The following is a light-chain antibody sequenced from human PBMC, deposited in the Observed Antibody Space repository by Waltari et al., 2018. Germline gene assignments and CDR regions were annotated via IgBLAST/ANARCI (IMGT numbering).Light chain of an antibody. CDR2: AAS. CDR3: QQYDTDPRT. J-gene: IGKJ1*01. V-gene: IGKV1-16*02. Sequence: IQMTQSPSSLSASVGDRVTITCRASQDISNHLACFQQKPGKAAKSLIYAASTLQSGVPSKFTGSGSGTDFTLTINSLQPEDFATYYCQQYDTDPRTFGQGTKVEVK. CDR1: QDISNH.